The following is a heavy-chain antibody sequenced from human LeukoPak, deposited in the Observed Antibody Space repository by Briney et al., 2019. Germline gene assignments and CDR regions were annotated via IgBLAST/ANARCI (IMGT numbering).Heavy chain of an antibody. CDR2: INPDSGGT. Sequence: ASVKVSCKASEYTFTGYYMHWVRQAPGQVLEWMGCINPDSGGTNYAQKFQGRVTMTRDTSISTAYMELSRLTSDDTAVYYCARDHGLNKRWFDPWGQGTLVTVSS. J-gene: IGHJ5*02. D-gene: IGHD1/OR15-1a*01. CDR1: EYTFTGYY. CDR3: ARDHGLNKRWFDP. V-gene: IGHV1-2*02.